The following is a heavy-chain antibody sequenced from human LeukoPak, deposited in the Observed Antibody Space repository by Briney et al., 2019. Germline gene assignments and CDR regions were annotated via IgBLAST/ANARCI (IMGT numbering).Heavy chain of an antibody. D-gene: IGHD3-10*01. Sequence: PSETLSLTCTVSGGSISSSSYYWGWIRQPPGKGLEWIGYIYYSGSTYYNPSLLGRVTISADTSKNQFSLKLSFVTAADTSYYYCARHWEYGSAFDFWGQGTLVAVSS. V-gene: IGHV4-39*01. CDR1: GGSISSSSYY. CDR3: ARHWEYGSAFDF. CDR2: IYYSGST. J-gene: IGHJ4*02.